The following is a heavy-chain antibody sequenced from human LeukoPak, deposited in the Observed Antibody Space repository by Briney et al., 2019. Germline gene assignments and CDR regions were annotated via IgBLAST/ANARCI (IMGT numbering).Heavy chain of an antibody. CDR1: GFTLSSYG. CDR2: IRDSDGRT. D-gene: IGHD6-25*01. J-gene: IGHJ4*02. V-gene: IGHV3-23*01. CDR3: AKSGNTETVDY. Sequence: GGSLRFSCADSGFTLSSYGMSWVRQTPGKGLECVSTIRDSDGRTYYADSVEGRFTISRDNSTNTLYLQMNSLRAGDTAIYYCAKSGNTETVDYWGQGTLVTVSS.